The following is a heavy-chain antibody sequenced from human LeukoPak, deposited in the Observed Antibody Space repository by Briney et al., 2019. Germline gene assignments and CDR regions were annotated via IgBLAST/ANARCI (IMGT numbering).Heavy chain of an antibody. J-gene: IGHJ4*02. Sequence: GGSLRLSCAASGFTFSGYWMHWVRQTPGKGLVRVSRINGDGSTTSYADSVKGRFTISRDNAKNTLYLQMNSLRAEDTAVYYCARGRDGYNYRYFDYWGQGTLVTVSS. D-gene: IGHD5-24*01. CDR2: INGDGSTT. CDR3: ARGRDGYNYRYFDY. V-gene: IGHV3-74*01. CDR1: GFTFSGYW.